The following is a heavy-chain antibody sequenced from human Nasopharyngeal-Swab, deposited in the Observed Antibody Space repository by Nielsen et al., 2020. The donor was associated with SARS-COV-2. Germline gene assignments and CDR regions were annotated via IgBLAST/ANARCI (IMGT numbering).Heavy chain of an antibody. CDR1: GGSFSGYY. D-gene: IGHD6-19*01. CDR3: ARGVKSKGGSSGRDF. V-gene: IGHV4-34*01. J-gene: IGHJ4*02. Sequence: SETLSLTCAVYGGSFSGYYWSWIRQPPGKGLEWIGEINHSGSTNYNPSLKSRVTISVDTSKNQFSLKLSSVTAADTAVYYFARGVKSKGGSSGRDFLGQGTLVTVSS. CDR2: INHSGST.